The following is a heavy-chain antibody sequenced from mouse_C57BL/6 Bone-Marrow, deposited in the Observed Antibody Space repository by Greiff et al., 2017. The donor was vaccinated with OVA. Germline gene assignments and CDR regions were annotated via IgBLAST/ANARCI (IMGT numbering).Heavy chain of an antibody. CDR3: ARDADMDY. V-gene: IGHV7-1*01. J-gene: IGHJ4*01. Sequence: EVQLMESGGGLVQSGRSLRLSCATSGFTFSDFYMEWVRQAPGKGLEWIAASRNKANDYTTEYSASVKGRFIVSRDTSQSILYLQMNALRAEDTASYYCARDADMDYWGQGTSVTVSS. CDR1: GFTFSDFY. CDR2: SRNKANDYTT.